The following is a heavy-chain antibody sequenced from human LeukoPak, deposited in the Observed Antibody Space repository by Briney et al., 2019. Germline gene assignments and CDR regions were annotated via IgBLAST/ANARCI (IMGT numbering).Heavy chain of an antibody. V-gene: IGHV1-69*13. J-gene: IGHJ4*02. CDR1: GGTFSSYA. Sequence: SVKVSCKASGGTFSSYAISWVRQAPGQGLEWMGGIIPIFGTANYAQKFQGRVTITADESTSTAYMELSSLGSEDTAVYYCARGGLSRISRISDYWGQGTLVTVSS. CDR2: IIPIFGTA. CDR3: ARGGLSRISRISDY. D-gene: IGHD3-3*02.